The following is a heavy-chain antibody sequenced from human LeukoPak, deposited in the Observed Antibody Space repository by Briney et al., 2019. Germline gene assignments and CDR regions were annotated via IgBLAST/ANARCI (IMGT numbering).Heavy chain of an antibody. Sequence: SVKVSCKASGGTFSSYTISWVRQAPGQGLEWMGRIIPILGIANYAQKFQGRVTITADKSTSTAYMELSSLRSEDTAVYYCARGGSLTYYYDSSGYYNDYWGQGTLVTVSS. CDR3: ARGGSLTYYYDSSGYYNDY. V-gene: IGHV1-69*02. J-gene: IGHJ4*02. CDR1: GGTFSSYT. D-gene: IGHD3-22*01. CDR2: IIPILGIA.